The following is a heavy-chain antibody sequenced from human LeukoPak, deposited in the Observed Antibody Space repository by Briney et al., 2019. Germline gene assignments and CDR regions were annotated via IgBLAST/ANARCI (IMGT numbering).Heavy chain of an antibody. CDR2: INPSGGST. CDR3: ASRYCSSTSCYPRGNYYYYYGMDV. CDR1: GYTFTSYY. V-gene: IGHV1-46*01. Sequence: ASVKVSCKASGYTFTSYYMHWVRQAPGQGLEWMGIINPSGGSTSYAQKFQGRVTMTRDTSTSTVYMELSSLRSEDTAVYYCASRYCSSTSCYPRGNYYYYYGMDVWGQGTTVTVSS. J-gene: IGHJ6*02. D-gene: IGHD2-2*01.